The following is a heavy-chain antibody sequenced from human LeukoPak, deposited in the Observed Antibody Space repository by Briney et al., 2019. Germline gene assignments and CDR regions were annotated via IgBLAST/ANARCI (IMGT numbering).Heavy chain of an antibody. Sequence: PGNSLRLSCAASGFAFGTFGMDWVRQAPGKGLEWVAVISYHGSIKYYADSVKARFTISRDNPKNTLYLQMNSPRPDDTAVYYCAKAYREYGDHPNTGLDYWGQGTLVTVSS. CDR3: AKAYREYGDHPNTGLDY. CDR2: ISYHGSIK. V-gene: IGHV3-30*18. J-gene: IGHJ4*02. D-gene: IGHD4-17*01. CDR1: GFAFGTFG.